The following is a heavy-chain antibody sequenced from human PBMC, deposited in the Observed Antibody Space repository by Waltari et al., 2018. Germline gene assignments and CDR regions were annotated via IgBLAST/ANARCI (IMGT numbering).Heavy chain of an antibody. CDR1: GFTFSSYS. Sequence: EVQLVESGGGLVKPGGSLRLSCAASGFTFSSYSMSWVRQAPGKGLEWVSVIYSGGSTYDADSVKGRFTISRDNSKNTLYLQMNSLRAEDTAVYYCARGDYYDSSGYYYGEYFQHWGQGTLVTVSS. CDR3: ARGDYYDSSGYYYGEYFQH. CDR2: IYSGGST. V-gene: IGHV3-66*01. D-gene: IGHD3-22*01. J-gene: IGHJ1*01.